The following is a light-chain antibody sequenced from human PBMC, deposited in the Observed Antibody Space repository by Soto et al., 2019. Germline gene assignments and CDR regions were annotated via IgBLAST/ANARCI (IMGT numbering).Light chain of an antibody. Sequence: EIVMMQSPATLSVSPGERATLSCRASLSVTSNLAWNQQKPGQAPRLLIYGASTRATGFPARFSGSGSGTEFTLSISSLQSEDSALYYCQQYNNWPYTFGQGTKLEIK. J-gene: IGKJ2*01. CDR3: QQYNNWPYT. CDR2: GAS. CDR1: LSVTSN. V-gene: IGKV3-15*01.